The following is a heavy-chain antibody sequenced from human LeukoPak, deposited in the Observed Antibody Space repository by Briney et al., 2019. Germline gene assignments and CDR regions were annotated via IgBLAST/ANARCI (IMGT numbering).Heavy chain of an antibody. CDR2: IRDDGTSK. CDR3: AKDLGGTFDY. Sequence: SGGSLTLSCAVSAFTFTSYAMHWVRQAPGKGLEWVAFIRDDGTSKYYADSVKGRFTISRDDSENTRYLQMNSLTAEDTAVYYCAKDLGGTFDYWRRGSLVTVCS. CDR1: AFTFTSYA. J-gene: IGHJ4*02. V-gene: IGHV3-30*02. D-gene: IGHD1-26*01.